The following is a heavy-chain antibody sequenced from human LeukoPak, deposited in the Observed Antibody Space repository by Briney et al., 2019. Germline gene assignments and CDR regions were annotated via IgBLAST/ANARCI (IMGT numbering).Heavy chain of an antibody. J-gene: IGHJ5*02. CDR3: ARGTVPAAPDVDP. CDR2: IYYSGST. Sequence: SETLSLTCTVSGGSISSYYWSWIRQPPGKGLEWIGYIYYSGSTNYNPSLKSRVTISVDTSKNQFSLKLTSVTAADTAVYYCARGTVPAAPDVDPWGQGTLVTVSS. D-gene: IGHD2-2*01. CDR1: GGSISSYY. V-gene: IGHV4-59*01.